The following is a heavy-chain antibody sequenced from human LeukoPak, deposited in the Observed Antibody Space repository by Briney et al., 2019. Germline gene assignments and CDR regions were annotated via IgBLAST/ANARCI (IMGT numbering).Heavy chain of an antibody. CDR1: GFTFSSYA. V-gene: IGHV3-30-3*01. J-gene: IGHJ6*02. Sequence: GGSLRLSCAASGFTFSSYAMHWVRQAPGKGLEWVAVISYDGSNKYYADSVKGRFTISRDNSKNTLYLQMNSLRAEDTAVYYCAREYSSGWSVRYYGMDVWGQGTTVTVSS. CDR3: AREYSSGWSVRYYGMDV. CDR2: ISYDGSNK. D-gene: IGHD6-19*01.